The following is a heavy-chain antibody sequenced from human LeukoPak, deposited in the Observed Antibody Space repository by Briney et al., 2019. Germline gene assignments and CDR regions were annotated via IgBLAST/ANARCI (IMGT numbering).Heavy chain of an antibody. CDR3: ARVPFATDGSNPYFDY. Sequence: GGSLRLSCAASGFTFNTYAMSWVRQAPGKGPEVVSGICGNGASTYYADSVKGRFTISRDNSKNTVYLQMTGLRAEDTAVYYCARVPFATDGSNPYFDYWGQGTLVTVTS. CDR2: ICGNGAST. CDR1: GFTFNTYA. V-gene: IGHV3-23*01. D-gene: IGHD5-24*01. J-gene: IGHJ4*02.